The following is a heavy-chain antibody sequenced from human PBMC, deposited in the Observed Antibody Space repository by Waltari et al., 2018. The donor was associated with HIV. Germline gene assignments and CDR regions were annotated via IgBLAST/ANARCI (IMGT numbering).Heavy chain of an antibody. CDR2: IKSKSDGGTT. Sequence: EVHLVESGGDLLTPGGCLRLSCAASGFTFSNAWMTWVRQAPGKGLEWVGRIKSKSDGGTTDYNVAVKGRFTISRDDSKTTLFLQMNSLKTEDTAVYYCTTEEGYGSGSYLDYWGQGTPLTVSS. J-gene: IGHJ4*02. CDR3: TTEEGYGSGSYLDY. CDR1: GFTFSNAW. D-gene: IGHD3-10*01. V-gene: IGHV3-15*01.